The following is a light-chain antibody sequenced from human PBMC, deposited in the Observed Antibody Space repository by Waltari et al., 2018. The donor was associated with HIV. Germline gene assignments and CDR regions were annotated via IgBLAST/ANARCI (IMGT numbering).Light chain of an antibody. V-gene: IGLV2-23*01. CDR2: EGD. CDR1: SSDVGSYNF. Sequence: QSALTHPASVSGSPGQSITISCPGPSSDVGSYNFVSWYQQHPGNAPKLIIYEGDKRPSGVSYRFSGSKSGSTASLTISGLQAEDEADYYCCSYAGSSTYVVFGGGTQLTVL. CDR3: CSYAGSSTYVV. J-gene: IGLJ2*01.